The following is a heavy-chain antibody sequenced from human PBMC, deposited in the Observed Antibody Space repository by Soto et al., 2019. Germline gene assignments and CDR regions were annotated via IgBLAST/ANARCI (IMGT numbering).Heavy chain of an antibody. D-gene: IGHD2-2*02. CDR1: GGSISSYY. CDR2: IYYSGST. Sequence: SETLSLTCTVSGGSISSYYCSWIRQPPGKGLEWIGYIYYSGSTNYNPSLKSRVTISVDTSKNQFSLKLSSVTAADTAVYYCARDRSIVVVPAAIRGWFDPWGQGTLVTVSS. CDR3: ARDRSIVVVPAAIRGWFDP. J-gene: IGHJ5*02. V-gene: IGHV4-59*01.